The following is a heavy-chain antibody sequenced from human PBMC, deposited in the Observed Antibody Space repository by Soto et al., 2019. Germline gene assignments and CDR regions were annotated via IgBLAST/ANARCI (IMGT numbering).Heavy chain of an antibody. D-gene: IGHD3-22*01. V-gene: IGHV3-30-3*01. CDR3: TRNRDSGAYTHQYYGMDV. CDR2: ISYDGSNK. CDR1: RFTLSTYD. J-gene: IGHJ6*01. Sequence: QVQLVESGGGVVQPGRSLRLSCAASRFTLSTYDMHWVRQAPGKGLEWVAVISYDGSNKYYADSVEGRFTISRDNSKNTLYLQMTSLRAEDTAVYYCTRNRDSGAYTHQYYGMDVW.